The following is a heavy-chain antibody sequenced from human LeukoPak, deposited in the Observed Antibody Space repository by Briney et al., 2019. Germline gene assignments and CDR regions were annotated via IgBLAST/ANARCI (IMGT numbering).Heavy chain of an antibody. CDR1: GGSISSGSYY. D-gene: IGHD1-26*01. CDR2: IYYSGST. J-gene: IGHJ4*02. V-gene: IGHV4-61*10. Sequence: PSQTLSLTCTVSGGSISSGSYYWSWIRQPAGKGLEWIGYIYYSGSTNYNPSLKSRVTISVDTSKNQLSLKLSSVTAADTAVYYCARSAHSGSYSPFDYWGQGTLVTVSS. CDR3: ARSAHSGSYSPFDY.